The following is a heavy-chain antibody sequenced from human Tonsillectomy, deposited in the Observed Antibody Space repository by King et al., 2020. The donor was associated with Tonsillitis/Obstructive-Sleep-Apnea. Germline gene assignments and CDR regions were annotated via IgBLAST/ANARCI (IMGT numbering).Heavy chain of an antibody. J-gene: IGHJ6*02. CDR3: AECGDPRPGHNTSVVIIDYGMDV. Sequence: QLQESGPGLVKPSETLTLTCTVSGGPISSSSYYWGWIRQPPGKGLEWIGSIYYSGSTYYNPSLKSRVTVYVDTSKNQFSLKLSSVTAADTAVYYCAECGDPRPGHNTSVVIIDYGMDVWGQGTTVTVSS. D-gene: IGHD3-3*01. CDR2: IYYSGST. CDR1: GGPISSSSYY. V-gene: IGHV4-39*01.